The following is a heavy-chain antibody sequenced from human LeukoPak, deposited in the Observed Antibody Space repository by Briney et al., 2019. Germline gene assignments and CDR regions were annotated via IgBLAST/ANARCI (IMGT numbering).Heavy chain of an antibody. V-gene: IGHV3-9*01. CDR1: GFTFDDYA. J-gene: IGHJ4*02. D-gene: IGHD6-19*01. CDR2: ISWNSGSI. CDR3: AKGAEAYSSGWYGY. Sequence: GGSLRLSCAASGFTFDDYAMHWVRQAPGKGLEWVSGISWNSGSIGYADSVKGRFTISRDNAKNSLYLQMNSLRAEDTALYYCAKGAEAYSSGWYGYWGQGTLVTVS.